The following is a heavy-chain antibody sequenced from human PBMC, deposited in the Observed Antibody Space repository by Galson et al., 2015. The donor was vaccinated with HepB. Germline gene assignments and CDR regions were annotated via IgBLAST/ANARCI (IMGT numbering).Heavy chain of an antibody. CDR3: ARDYGPIKTQAPAY. V-gene: IGHV3-30-3*01. CDR2: ISYDGDNK. D-gene: IGHD3-10*01. J-gene: IGHJ4*02. Sequence: SLRLSCAASGFSFTNYAMHWVRQAPGKGLEWVAVISYDGDNKKETDSVKGRFIISRDNSKKMLYLQLNSLRPEDTAVYYCARDYGPIKTQAPAYWGQGTLVTVSS. CDR1: GFSFTNYA.